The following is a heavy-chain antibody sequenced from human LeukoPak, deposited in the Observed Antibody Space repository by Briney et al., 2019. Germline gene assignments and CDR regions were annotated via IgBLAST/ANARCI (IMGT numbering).Heavy chain of an antibody. CDR3: ARCTVLSQGCCNWFDP. D-gene: IGHD1-1*01. Sequence: PGGSLRLSCAASGFDLTTCAMTWVRQAPAKGLEWVSSIRIGGGGTYYADSVKGRFTISRDNSENTLHLQMNNLRVEDTARYFCARCTVLSQGCCNWFDPWGQGTLVTVSS. CDR2: IRIGGGGT. V-gene: IGHV3-23*01. CDR1: GFDLTTCA. J-gene: IGHJ5*02.